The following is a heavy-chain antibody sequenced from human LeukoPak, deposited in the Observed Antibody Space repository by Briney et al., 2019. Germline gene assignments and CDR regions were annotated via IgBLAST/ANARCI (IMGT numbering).Heavy chain of an antibody. J-gene: IGHJ4*02. D-gene: IGHD1-1*01. CDR2: ISRSSSYI. Sequence: PGGSLRLSCAASGFTFSGYSMNWLRQAPGKGLEGVSSISRSSSYIYYADSVKGRFTISRDNAKNSLYLQMNSLRAEDTAVYYCARVPPGTTFLIGPSDYWGQGTLVTVSS. CDR3: ARVPPGTTFLIGPSDY. CDR1: GFTFSGYS. V-gene: IGHV3-21*01.